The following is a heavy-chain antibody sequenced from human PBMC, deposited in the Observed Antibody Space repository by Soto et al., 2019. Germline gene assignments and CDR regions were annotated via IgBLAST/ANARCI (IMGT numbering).Heavy chain of an antibody. CDR2: ISAYNGNT. Sequence: ASVKVSCKASGYTFTSYGISWVRQAPGQGLEWMGWISAYNGNTNYAQKLQGRVTMTTDTSTGTAYMELRSLRSDDTAVYYCARDGRFLEWLLPFDYWGQGTLVTVSS. V-gene: IGHV1-18*01. D-gene: IGHD3-3*01. CDR3: ARDGRFLEWLLPFDY. J-gene: IGHJ4*02. CDR1: GYTFTSYG.